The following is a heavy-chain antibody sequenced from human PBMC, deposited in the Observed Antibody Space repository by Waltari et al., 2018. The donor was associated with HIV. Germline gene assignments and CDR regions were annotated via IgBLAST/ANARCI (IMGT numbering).Heavy chain of an antibody. CDR2: IIPIFGSP. D-gene: IGHD5-18*01. CDR3: ASASRDTAMGAFDI. J-gene: IGHJ3*02. CDR1: GGTFSNSA. V-gene: IGHV1-69*01. Sequence: QVQPVQSGAEVKKPGSSVKVSCKASGGTFSNSAINWVRQAPGQGLEWMGGIIPIFGSPNYAQKFQGRVTITADESTSTVYMKLSNLRSEDTAVYYCASASRDTAMGAFDIWGQGTMVTVSS.